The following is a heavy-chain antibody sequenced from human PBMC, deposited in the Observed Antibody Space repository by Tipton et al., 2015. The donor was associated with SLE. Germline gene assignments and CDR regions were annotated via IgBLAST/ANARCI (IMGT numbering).Heavy chain of an antibody. V-gene: IGHV1-69*01. CDR2: TVPTFATA. CDR3: AGRYCSETTCSLDY. CDR1: GGTFNSYA. J-gene: IGHJ4*02. D-gene: IGHD2-2*01. Sequence: QLVQSGAEVKRPGSSVKVSCKASGGTFNSYAISWVRQAPGQGLEWMGGTVPTFATANYAQKFQGRVTINTDESASTAYMEMSSLRSEDTAVYYCAGRYCSETTCSLDYWGQGTLVTVSS.